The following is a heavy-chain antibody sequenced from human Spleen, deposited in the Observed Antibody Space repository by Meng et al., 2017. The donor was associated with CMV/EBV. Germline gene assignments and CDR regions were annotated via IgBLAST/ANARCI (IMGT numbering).Heavy chain of an antibody. CDR1: GGYIGSSNW. Sequence: VSGGYIGSSNWWSWVRQPPGKGLEWIGAIYHSGGTTYNPSLTSRVTISVDKSKNQFSLKLSSVTAADTAVYYCARGGYYFDYWGQGTLVTVSS. CDR3: ARGGYYFDY. D-gene: IGHD6-25*01. CDR2: IYHSGGT. V-gene: IGHV4-4*02. J-gene: IGHJ4*02.